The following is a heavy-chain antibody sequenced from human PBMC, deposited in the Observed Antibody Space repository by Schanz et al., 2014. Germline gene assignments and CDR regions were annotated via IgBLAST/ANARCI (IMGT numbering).Heavy chain of an antibody. CDR2: INPSGVST. CDR3: ARGGAYRSPSPVFYFDY. CDR1: GYIFTSYS. D-gene: IGHD6-6*01. V-gene: IGHV1-46*01. Sequence: QVHLVQSGAEVKKPGASVKVSCKASGYIFTSYSMHWVRQAPGQGLEWRGIINPSGVSTSSAQEFQGRVTMTRDTSTSTLQMELSSLRSEDTAVYYWARGGAYRSPSPVFYFDYWGQGTLVTVSS. J-gene: IGHJ4*02.